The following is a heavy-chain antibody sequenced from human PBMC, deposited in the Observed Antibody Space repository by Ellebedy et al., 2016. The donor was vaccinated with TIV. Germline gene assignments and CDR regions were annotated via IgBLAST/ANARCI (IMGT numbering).Heavy chain of an antibody. Sequence: AASVKVSCKASGYTFTGYYMHWVRQAPGQGLEWMGWISPNSGGTTYAQKFQGWVTMTRDTSISTAYMELSRLMSDDTAVYYCARGRYCSSRSCYPSAFDYWGQGTLVTVSS. CDR3: ARGRYCSSRSCYPSAFDY. D-gene: IGHD2-15*01. V-gene: IGHV1-2*04. J-gene: IGHJ4*02. CDR1: GYTFTGYY. CDR2: ISPNSGGT.